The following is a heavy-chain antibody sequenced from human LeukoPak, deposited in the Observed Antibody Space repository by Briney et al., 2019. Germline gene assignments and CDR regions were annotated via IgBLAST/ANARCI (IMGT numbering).Heavy chain of an antibody. J-gene: IGHJ4*02. Sequence: PGGSLRLSCAATGFTFTTYRMNWVRQAPGEGLEWVSYIRGSSSTIYYADSVKGRFTISRDNAKNSLYLQMNSLRAEDTAVYYCARVGYSYGYGSDYWGQGTLVTVSS. CDR1: GFTFTTYR. D-gene: IGHD5-18*01. V-gene: IGHV3-48*01. CDR3: ARVGYSYGYGSDY. CDR2: IRGSSSTI.